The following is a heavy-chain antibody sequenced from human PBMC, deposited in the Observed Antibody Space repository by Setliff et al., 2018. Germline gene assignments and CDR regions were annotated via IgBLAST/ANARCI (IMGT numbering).Heavy chain of an antibody. CDR3: MRLVRFCSRTVCQRTSGDEA. D-gene: IGHD3-3*01. CDR2: ISPYSGNT. Sequence: ASVKVSCKASGYTFTSYDINWVRQATGQGLEWMGWISPYSGNTYYAPELQGRVTLTTDESTNTAYLELRGLRSDDTAVYYCMRLVRFCSRTVCQRTSGDEAWGQGTLVTVSS. CDR1: GYTFTSYD. V-gene: IGHV1-18*01. J-gene: IGHJ5*02.